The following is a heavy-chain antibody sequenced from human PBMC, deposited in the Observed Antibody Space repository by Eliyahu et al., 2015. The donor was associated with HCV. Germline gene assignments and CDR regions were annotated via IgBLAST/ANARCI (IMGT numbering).Heavy chain of an antibody. CDR3: VKGPMTGSTRFDY. J-gene: IGHJ4*02. V-gene: IGHV3-9*01. CDR1: GFXFDDYX. Sequence: EVRLVESGGGLVQPGGSLRLSCLASGFXFDDYXMXWVRQVPGKGLEWISAITWNGGTIGYADSVKGRFTVSRDNAKKSLYLQMHSLRPEDTAVYYCVKGPMTGSTRFDYWGQGTLVGVSS. CDR2: ITWNGGTI. D-gene: IGHD3-9*01.